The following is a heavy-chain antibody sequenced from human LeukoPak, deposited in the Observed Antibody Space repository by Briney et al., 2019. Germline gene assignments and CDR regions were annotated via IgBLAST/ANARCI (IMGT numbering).Heavy chain of an antibody. CDR1: GYAFTGYY. CDR3: ARTYYYGSGNEAFDI. CDR2: INPNRGDT. V-gene: IGHV1-2*02. Sequence: ASVKVSCKASGYAFTGYYMQWVRQAPGQGLEWMGWINPNRGDTNYAQKFQGRVTMTRDTSITTAFVELRRLRTDDTAVYYCARTYYYGSGNEAFDIWGQGTMVTVSS. J-gene: IGHJ3*02. D-gene: IGHD3-10*01.